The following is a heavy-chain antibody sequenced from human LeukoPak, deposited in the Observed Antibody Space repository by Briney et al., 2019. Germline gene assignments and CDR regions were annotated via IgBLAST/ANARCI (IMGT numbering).Heavy chain of an antibody. J-gene: IGHJ4*02. V-gene: IGHV3-21*01. CDR2: ISSSSGYI. D-gene: IGHD6-13*01. Sequence: GGSLRLSCAASGFTFSSYSMNWVRQAPGKGLEWVSFISSSSGYIYYADSVKGRFTISRDNAKNSLYLQMNSLRAEDTAVYYCARVIAAAGSSFDYWGQGTLVTVSS. CDR3: ARVIAAAGSSFDY. CDR1: GFTFSSYS.